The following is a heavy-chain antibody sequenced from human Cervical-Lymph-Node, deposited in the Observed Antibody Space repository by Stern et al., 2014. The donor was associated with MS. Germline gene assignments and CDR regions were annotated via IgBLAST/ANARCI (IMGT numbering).Heavy chain of an antibody. CDR3: ASNPVNSFGFVYRYFDF. V-gene: IGHV3-23*04. CDR2: ITVSGGST. CDR1: GLTFSTYA. D-gene: IGHD5-18*01. J-gene: IGHJ4*02. Sequence: EDQLVESGGGLVQPGGSLRLSCAASGLTFSTYALSWVRQAPGKGLEWVSTITVSGGSTSSADSVKGRFTISRDNSKNTLYLHMSSLRAEDTAAYFCASNPVNSFGFVYRYFDFWGQGTLVTVSS.